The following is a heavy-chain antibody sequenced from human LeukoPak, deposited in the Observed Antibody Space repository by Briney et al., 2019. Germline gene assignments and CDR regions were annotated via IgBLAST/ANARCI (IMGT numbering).Heavy chain of an antibody. J-gene: IGHJ4*01. Sequence: SETLSLTCTVSGGSISSGDYYWSWIRQPPGKGLEWIGYIYYSGSTYYTPSLKSRISISVDTSKNQFSLKLNSVTAADTAVYYCARCSGYYYFDFWGQGTTVTVSS. CDR3: ARCSGYYYFDF. CDR1: GGSISSGDYY. D-gene: IGHD3-10*02. V-gene: IGHV4-30-4*01. CDR2: IYYSGST.